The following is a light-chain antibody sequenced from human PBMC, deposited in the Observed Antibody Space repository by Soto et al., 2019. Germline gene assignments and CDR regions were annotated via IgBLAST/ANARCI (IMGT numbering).Light chain of an antibody. J-gene: IGLJ1*01. Sequence: QSALTQPRSVSGSPGQSVTISCTGTSSVVGGYNYVSWYQQHPGKAPKLMIYDVSKRPSGVPDRFSGSKSGNTASLTISGLQAEDEADYYCCSYAGSYTDVFGTGTKLTVL. CDR1: SSVVGGYNY. CDR2: DVS. CDR3: CSYAGSYTDV. V-gene: IGLV2-11*01.